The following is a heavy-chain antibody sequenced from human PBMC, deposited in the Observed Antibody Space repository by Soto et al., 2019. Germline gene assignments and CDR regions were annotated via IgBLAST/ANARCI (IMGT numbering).Heavy chain of an antibody. Sequence: EVQLVESGGGLIQPGRSLRLSCAASGFTFDDYAMHWVRQAPGKGLEWVSAISWNSGSIGYADSVKGRFTISRDNAKNSLYLQMNSLRPEDTALYYCAKAVYSSSWSIYYYYYMDVWGKGTTVTVSS. D-gene: IGHD6-13*01. V-gene: IGHV3-9*01. CDR3: AKAVYSSSWSIYYYYYMDV. CDR1: GFTFDDYA. J-gene: IGHJ6*03. CDR2: ISWNSGSI.